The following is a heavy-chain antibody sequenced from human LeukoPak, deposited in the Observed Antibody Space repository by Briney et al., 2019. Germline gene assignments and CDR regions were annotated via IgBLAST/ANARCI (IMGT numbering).Heavy chain of an antibody. Sequence: GGSLRLSCAASGFTFSDYYMSWIRQAPGKGLEWVSYISSSSYTNYADSVKGRFTISRDNAKNPLYLQMNSLRAEDTAVYYCARMLLRDYGDYYFDYWGQGTLVTVSS. CDR2: ISSSSYT. J-gene: IGHJ4*02. CDR3: ARMLLRDYGDYYFDY. D-gene: IGHD4-17*01. V-gene: IGHV3-11*06. CDR1: GFTFSDYY.